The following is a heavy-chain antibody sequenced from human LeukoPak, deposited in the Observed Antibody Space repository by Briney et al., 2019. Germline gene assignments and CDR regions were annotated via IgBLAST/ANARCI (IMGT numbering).Heavy chain of an antibody. Sequence: SETLSLTCTASGGSISSYYWSWIRQPAGKGLEWIGRIYTSGSTDYNPPLKSRVTMSVDTSKNQFSLKLSSVTAADTAVYYCAGEASYNFDYWGQGTLVTVSS. CDR3: AGEASYNFDY. CDR1: GGSISSYY. V-gene: IGHV4-4*07. D-gene: IGHD2-2*02. J-gene: IGHJ4*02. CDR2: IYTSGST.